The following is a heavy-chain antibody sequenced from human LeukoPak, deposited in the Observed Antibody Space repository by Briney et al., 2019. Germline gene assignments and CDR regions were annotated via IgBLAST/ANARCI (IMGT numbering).Heavy chain of an antibody. CDR1: GGSVSSSSYY. Sequence: SETLSLTCTVSGGSVSSSSYYWGWIRQPPGKGLEWIGSMYYSGSTYYSPSLKSRVTISVDMSKNQVSLKMSSVTAADTAVYYCARRTNDYFDYWGQGTLVTVSS. CDR2: MYYSGST. J-gene: IGHJ4*02. CDR3: ARRTNDYFDY. V-gene: IGHV4-39*01. D-gene: IGHD1-1*01.